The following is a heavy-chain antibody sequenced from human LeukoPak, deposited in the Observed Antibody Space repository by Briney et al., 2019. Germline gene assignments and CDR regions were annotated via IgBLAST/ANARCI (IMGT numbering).Heavy chain of an antibody. D-gene: IGHD6-19*01. CDR1: GFTFTSYA. CDR2: ISSSGGNT. J-gene: IGHJ4*02. CDR3: ARRAASSGYYFDQ. Sequence: GGSLRLSCAASGFTFTSYAMTWVRQGPGKGLDWVSTISSSGGNTYSADSVKGRFTISRDNSKPTLYLQMNSLRAEDTAVYYCARRAASSGYYFDQWGQGTLVTVSS. V-gene: IGHV3-23*01.